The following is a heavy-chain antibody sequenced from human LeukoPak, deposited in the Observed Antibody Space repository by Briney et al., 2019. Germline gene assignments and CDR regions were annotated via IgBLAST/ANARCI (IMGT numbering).Heavy chain of an antibody. CDR2: FDPEDGET. Sequence: ASVKVSCKVSGYTLTELSMHWVRQAPGKGLEWMGGFDPEDGETIYAQKFQGRVTMTEDTSTDTAYMELSSLRSEDTAVYYCARGTGEGYTYGRYYFDYWGQGTLVTVSS. V-gene: IGHV1-24*01. CDR1: GYTLTELS. J-gene: IGHJ4*02. D-gene: IGHD5-18*01. CDR3: ARGTGEGYTYGRYYFDY.